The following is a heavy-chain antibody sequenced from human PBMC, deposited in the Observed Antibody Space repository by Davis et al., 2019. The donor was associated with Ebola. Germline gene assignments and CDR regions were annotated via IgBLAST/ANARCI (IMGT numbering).Heavy chain of an antibody. Sequence: ASVKVSCKASGYTFTSYYMHWVRQAPGQGLEWMGWINPNSGGTNYAQKFQGWVTMTRDTSISTAYMELSSLRSEDTAVYYCARGMVGGYYYYYGMDVWGQGTTVTVSS. D-gene: IGHD2-15*01. CDR3: ARGMVGGYYYYYGMDV. CDR1: GYTFTSYY. V-gene: IGHV1-2*04. J-gene: IGHJ6*02. CDR2: INPNSGGT.